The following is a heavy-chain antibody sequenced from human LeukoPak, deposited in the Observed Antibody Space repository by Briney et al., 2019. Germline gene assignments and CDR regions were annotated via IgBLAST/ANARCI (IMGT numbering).Heavy chain of an antibody. CDR1: GFTFRSYG. J-gene: IGHJ4*02. V-gene: IGHV3-48*03. D-gene: IGHD3-9*01. CDR3: AGVGGEKRYFDWLLYGEDDNFDY. Sequence: PGGSLRLSCAASGFTFRSYGMNWVRQAPGKGLEWVSYISSSGSTIYYADSVKGRFTISRDNAKNSLYLQMNSPRAEDTAVCYCAGVGGEKRYFDWLLYGEDDNFDYWGQGTPVTVSS. CDR2: ISSSGSTI.